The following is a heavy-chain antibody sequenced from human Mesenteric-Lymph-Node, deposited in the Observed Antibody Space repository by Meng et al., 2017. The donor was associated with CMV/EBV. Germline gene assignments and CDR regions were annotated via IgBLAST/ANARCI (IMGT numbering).Heavy chain of an antibody. D-gene: IGHD6-13*01. CDR2: ISSSGSVI. Sequence: GGSLRLSCAASGFTFSAYYMSWIRQAPGKGLEWIAYISSSGSVIRYADSVEGRFTISRDNGKRSLYLQMNSLRAEDTAVYYCARGGGGKAAASYYGMDVWGQGTTVTVSS. V-gene: IGHV3-11*04. CDR3: ARGGGGKAAASYYGMDV. CDR1: GFTFSAYY. J-gene: IGHJ6*02.